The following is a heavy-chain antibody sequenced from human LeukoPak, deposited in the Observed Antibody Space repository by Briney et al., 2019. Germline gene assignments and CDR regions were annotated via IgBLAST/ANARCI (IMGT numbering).Heavy chain of an antibody. CDR3: ARGVDDSSGYYLAYYMDV. V-gene: IGHV4-61*02. J-gene: IGHJ6*03. Sequence: SQTLSLTCTVSGGSISSGSYYWSWIRQPAGKGLEWIGRIYTSGSTNYNPSLKSRITISVDTSKNQFSLKLSSVTAADTAVYYCARGVDDSSGYYLAYYMDVWGKGTTVTVSS. CDR1: GGSISSGSYY. D-gene: IGHD3-22*01. CDR2: IYTSGST.